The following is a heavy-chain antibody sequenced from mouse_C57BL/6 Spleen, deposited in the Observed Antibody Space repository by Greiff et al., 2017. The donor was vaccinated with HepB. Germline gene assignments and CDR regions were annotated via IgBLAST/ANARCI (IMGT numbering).Heavy chain of an antibody. V-gene: IGHV1-61*01. CDR2: IYPSDSET. J-gene: IGHJ4*01. Sequence: QVQLQQPGAELVRPGSSVKLSCKASGYTFTSYWLDWVKQRPGQGLEWIGNIYPSDSETPSNQKFKDKATLTVDKSSSTAYMQLSSLTSEDSAVYYGARSGTTDLYARDYWGQGTSVTVSA. CDR3: ARSGTTDLYARDY. CDR1: GYTFTSYW. D-gene: IGHD1-1*01.